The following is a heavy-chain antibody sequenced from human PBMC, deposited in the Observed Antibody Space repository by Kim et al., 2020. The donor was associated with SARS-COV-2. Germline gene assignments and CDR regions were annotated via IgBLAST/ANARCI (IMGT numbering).Heavy chain of an antibody. CDR2: IYSGGRNT. J-gene: IGHJ4*02. V-gene: IGHV3-23*03. CDR3: AKGGYGSSWYGDY. D-gene: IGHD6-13*01. CDR1: GFTFSSYA. Sequence: GGSLRRSCAASGFTFSSYAMSWVRQAPGKGLEWVSVIYSGGRNTYYGDSVKGRFTISRDNSKNTLYLQMNSLRADDTAVYYCAKGGYGSSWYGDYWGQGTLVTVSS.